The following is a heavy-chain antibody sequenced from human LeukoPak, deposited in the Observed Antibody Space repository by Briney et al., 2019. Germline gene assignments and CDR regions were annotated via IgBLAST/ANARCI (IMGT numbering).Heavy chain of an antibody. Sequence: SETLSLTCTVSGGSISSNREYCGWIRQPPGKGRECIGNIYYSGTTYYNPPLKSRVTISVDTSKSQFSLKLSSVTAADTAVYYCARPYGGNPGYFDYWGQGTLVTVSS. CDR3: ARPYGGNPGYFDY. CDR1: GGSISSNREY. D-gene: IGHD4-23*01. J-gene: IGHJ4*02. CDR2: IYYSGTT. V-gene: IGHV4-39*01.